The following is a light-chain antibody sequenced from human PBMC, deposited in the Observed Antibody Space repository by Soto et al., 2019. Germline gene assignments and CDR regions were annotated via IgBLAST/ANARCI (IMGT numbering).Light chain of an antibody. CDR2: DVS. CDR3: QQYHRYST. V-gene: IGKV1-5*01. J-gene: IGKJ1*01. Sequence: RITQSASTLSASVGDRVTITCRASQSINAWLAWYQQKPGKAPKLLIYDVSTLDSGVPSRFSGSASGTEFTLTISSLESDDFATYYCQQYHRYSTFGQGTKVDIK. CDR1: QSINAW.